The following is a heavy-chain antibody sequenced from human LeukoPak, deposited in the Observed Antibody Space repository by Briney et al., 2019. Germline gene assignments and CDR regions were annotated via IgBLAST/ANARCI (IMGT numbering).Heavy chain of an antibody. CDR1: GLSFSGYY. J-gene: IGHJ4*02. D-gene: IGHD3-10*01. Sequence: PSETLCLTCAVYGLSFSGYYWTWIRQPPGKGLEWVADIYHSGNTYYDPSVKSRVTISVDTSKNQFSLKLSSVTAEDTAVYYCARGALSYGSGSYYNGFEFDYWGQGTLVTVSS. CDR2: IYHSGNT. CDR3: ARGALSYGSGSYYNGFEFDY. V-gene: IGHV4-34*01.